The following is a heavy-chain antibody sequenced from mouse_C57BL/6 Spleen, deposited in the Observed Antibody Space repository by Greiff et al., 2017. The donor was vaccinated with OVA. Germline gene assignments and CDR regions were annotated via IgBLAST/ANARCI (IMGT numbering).Heavy chain of an antibody. CDR2: ISYDGSN. J-gene: IGHJ3*01. CDR1: GYSITSGYY. V-gene: IGHV3-6*01. D-gene: IGHD1-1*02. Sequence: EVQLQESGPGLVKPSQSLYLTCSVTGYSITSGYYWNWIRQFPGNLLELMDYISYDGSNNYNQSLKNGISITGDTSKTQFFLKLNSVTTEDTVSYCGAREGGAPFAYWGQGTLVTVSS. CDR3: AREGGAPFAY.